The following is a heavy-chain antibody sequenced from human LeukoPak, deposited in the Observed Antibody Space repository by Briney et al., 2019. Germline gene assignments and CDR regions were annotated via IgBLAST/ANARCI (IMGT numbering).Heavy chain of an antibody. J-gene: IGHJ4*02. D-gene: IGHD3-22*01. CDR3: ARLTPADYYDSSGYPDY. V-gene: IGHV4-34*01. CDR1: GGSFSGYY. Sequence: SETLSLTCAVYGGSFSGYYWSWIRQPPGKGLEWIGEINHSGSTNYNPFLKSRVTISVDTSKNQFSLKLSSVTAADTAVYYCARLTPADYYDSSGYPDYWGQGTLVTVSS. CDR2: INHSGST.